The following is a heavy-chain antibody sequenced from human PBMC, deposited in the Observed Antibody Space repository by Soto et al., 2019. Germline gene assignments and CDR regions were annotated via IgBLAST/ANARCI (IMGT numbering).Heavy chain of an antibody. V-gene: IGHV3-21*01. Sequence: GGSLRLSCAASGFTFSSYIMNWVRQAPGKGLEWVSSISSSSSYIYYADSVKGRFTISRDNAKNSLYLQMNSLRAEDTAVYYCATRPTIEYSSSFDYWGQGTLVTVSS. J-gene: IGHJ4*02. CDR1: GFTFSSYI. D-gene: IGHD6-6*01. CDR2: ISSSSSYI. CDR3: ATRPTIEYSSSFDY.